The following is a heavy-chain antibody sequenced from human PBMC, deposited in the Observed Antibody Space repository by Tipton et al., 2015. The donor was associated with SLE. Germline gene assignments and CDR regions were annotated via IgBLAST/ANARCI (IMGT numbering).Heavy chain of an antibody. V-gene: IGHV4-34*01. D-gene: IGHD2-15*01. Sequence: TLSLTCAVEGGEVSGYYWSWIRQPPGKGLEWIGEINHSGSTNYNPSLKSRVTISVDTSKNQFSLKLSSVTAADTAVYYCARNPTSYCSGGSCYSPWFDPWGQGTLVTVSS. J-gene: IGHJ5*02. CDR3: ARNPTSYCSGGSCYSPWFDP. CDR2: INHSGST. CDR1: GGEVSGYY.